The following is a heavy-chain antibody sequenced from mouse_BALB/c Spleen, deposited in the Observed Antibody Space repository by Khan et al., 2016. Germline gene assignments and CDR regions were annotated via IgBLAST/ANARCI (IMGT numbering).Heavy chain of an antibody. V-gene: IGHV5-6-5*01. J-gene: IGHJ2*01. Sequence: EVELVESGGGLVKPGGSLKLSCAASGFTFSSYAMSWVRQTPEKRLEWVASISSGGSSFYPDILKDRFTISRDTARNILYLQMSSLRSEDTAMYYCARKVYYFDYWGQGTTLTVSS. CDR3: ARKVYYFDY. CDR1: GFTFSSYA. CDR2: ISSGGSS.